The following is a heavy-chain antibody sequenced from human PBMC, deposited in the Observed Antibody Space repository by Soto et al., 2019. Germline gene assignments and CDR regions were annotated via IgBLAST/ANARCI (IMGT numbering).Heavy chain of an antibody. CDR1: GGTFNTYT. Sequence: GASVKVSCKASGGTFNTYTINWLRQAPGRGLEWVGQVVPMYDSVNYAETFQGRVTITVDKSTNTAYMELTSLRPQDTALYFCASWRSYSGSYCFDYWGQGTLVTVS. V-gene: IGHV1-69*06. J-gene: IGHJ4*02. D-gene: IGHD1-26*01. CDR3: ASWRSYSGSYCFDY. CDR2: VVPMYDSV.